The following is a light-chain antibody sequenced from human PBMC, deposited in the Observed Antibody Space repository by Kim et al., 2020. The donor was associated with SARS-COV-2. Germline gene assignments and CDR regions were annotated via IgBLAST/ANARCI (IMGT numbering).Light chain of an antibody. CDR3: QQYKSYPLT. Sequence: DIQMTQSPSSLSASVGDRVTITCRASQDISNFLAWFQQKPGKAPKSLIYEASSLHSGVPSKFSGSGSGTDFTLTISNLQPEDCAIYYCQQYKSYPLTFGGGTKVDIK. J-gene: IGKJ4*01. V-gene: IGKV1-16*02. CDR1: QDISNF. CDR2: EAS.